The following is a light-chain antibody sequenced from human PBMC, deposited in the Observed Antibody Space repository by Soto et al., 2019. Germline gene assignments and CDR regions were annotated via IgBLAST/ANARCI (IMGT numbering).Light chain of an antibody. Sequence: QSALPQPASVSGSPGQSITISCTGTSSDVGGYNYVSWYQQHPGKAPKLMIFDVSNRASGVSNRFSGSKSGNTASLTISGLLAEDEADYYCSSYTSITTAYVFGTGTKVTVL. CDR1: SSDVGGYNY. V-gene: IGLV2-14*03. CDR3: SSYTSITTAYV. CDR2: DVS. J-gene: IGLJ1*01.